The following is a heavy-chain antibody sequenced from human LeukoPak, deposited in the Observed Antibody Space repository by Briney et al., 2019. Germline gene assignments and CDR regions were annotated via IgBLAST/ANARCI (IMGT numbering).Heavy chain of an antibody. CDR3: ARSYWRSSSSCFDY. J-gene: IGHJ4*02. Sequence: GGSLRLSCAASGFTFSSYNMNWVRQAPGKGLEWVSSITSGSSYIYYADSVKGRFTISRDNAKNSLYLQMNSLRAEDTAVYYCARSYWRSSSSCFDYWGQGTLVTVSS. V-gene: IGHV3-21*01. CDR1: GFTFSSYN. CDR2: ITSGSSYI. D-gene: IGHD6-13*01.